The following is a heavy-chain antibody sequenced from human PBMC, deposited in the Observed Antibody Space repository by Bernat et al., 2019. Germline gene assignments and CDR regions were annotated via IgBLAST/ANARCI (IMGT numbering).Heavy chain of an antibody. CDR3: ARRPSSSSWYFNWYFDF. CDR2: IYPGDSDT. CDR1: GYSFTSYW. J-gene: IGHJ2*01. D-gene: IGHD6-13*01. V-gene: IGHV5-51*01. Sequence: EVQLVQSGAEVKKPGESLKISCKGSGYSFTSYWIGWVRQMPGKGLEWMGIIYPGDSDTRYSPSFQGQVTISADKSISTAYLQWSSLKASDTAMYYCARRPSSSSWYFNWYFDFWGRGTLVTVSS.